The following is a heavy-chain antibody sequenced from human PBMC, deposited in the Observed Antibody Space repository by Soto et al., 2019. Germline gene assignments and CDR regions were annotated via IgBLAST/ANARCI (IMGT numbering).Heavy chain of an antibody. J-gene: IGHJ3*02. D-gene: IGHD6-19*01. CDR3: ARDLSTVAGTGAFDI. V-gene: IGHV3-64*01. CDR2: ISSNGGST. Sequence: GGSLRLSCAASGFTFSSYAMHWVRQAPGKGLEYVSAISSNGGSTYYANSVKGRFTISRDNSKNTLYLQMGSLRAEDMAVYYCARDLSTVAGTGAFDIWGQGTMVTVSS. CDR1: GFTFSSYA.